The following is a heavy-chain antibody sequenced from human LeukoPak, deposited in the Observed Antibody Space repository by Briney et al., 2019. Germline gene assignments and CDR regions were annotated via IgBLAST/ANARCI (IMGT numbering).Heavy chain of an antibody. CDR1: GASVSSIGYS. CDR3: ARHRAPLNWFDP. CDR2: IYQSGST. Sequence: SQTLSLTCGVSGASVSSIGYSWSWIRQPPGRGLEWIGYIYQSGSTSYNPSLQSRVTISIDRSKNQFSLKLSSVTAADTAVYYCARHRAPLNWFDPWGQGTLVTVSS. D-gene: IGHD1-26*01. J-gene: IGHJ5*02. V-gene: IGHV4-30-2*01.